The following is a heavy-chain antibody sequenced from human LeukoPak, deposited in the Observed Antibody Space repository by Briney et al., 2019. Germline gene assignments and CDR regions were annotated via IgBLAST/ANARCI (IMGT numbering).Heavy chain of an antibody. J-gene: IGHJ6*03. V-gene: IGHV4-61*01. CDR1: GDSVSSSRYY. CDR3: ARFSGSRVKGGYYYYMDV. Sequence: SETLSLTCTVSGDSVSSSRYYWGWIRQPPGKGLEWIGYIHYSGSTNYNPSLKSRLTISVDTSKNQFSLKLSSVTAADTAVYYCARFSGSRVKGGYYYYMDVWGKGTTVTVSS. D-gene: IGHD2-15*01. CDR2: IHYSGST.